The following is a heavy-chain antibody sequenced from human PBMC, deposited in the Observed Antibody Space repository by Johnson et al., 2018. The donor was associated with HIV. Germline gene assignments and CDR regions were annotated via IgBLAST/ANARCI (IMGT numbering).Heavy chain of an antibody. CDR3: ARERPGYGGHDAFDI. Sequence: VLLVESGGGLVQPGGSLRLSCVGSGFIFSSYWMSCVRQAPGKGLEWVANIKQDESEKYHVDSVKGRFTISRDNAKNTLYLQMNSLRAEDTAVYHCARERPGYGGHDAFDIWGQGTMVTVSS. V-gene: IGHV3-7*01. D-gene: IGHD4-23*01. CDR1: GFIFSSYW. CDR2: IKQDESEK. J-gene: IGHJ3*02.